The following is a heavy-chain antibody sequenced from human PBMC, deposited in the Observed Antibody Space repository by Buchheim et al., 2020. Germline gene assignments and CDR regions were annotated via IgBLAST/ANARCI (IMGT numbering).Heavy chain of an antibody. V-gene: IGHV3-43D*04. CDR2: ISWDGGST. D-gene: IGHD6-13*01. CDR1: GFTFDDYA. CDR3: AKGGIIGAAADQYGMDV. J-gene: IGHJ6*02. Sequence: EMQLVESGGVVVQPGGSLRLSCAASGFTFDDYAMHWVRQAPGKGLEWVSLISWDGGSTYYADSVKGRFTISRDNRKNSLYLQMNSLRAEDTALYYCAKGGIIGAAADQYGMDVWGQGTT.